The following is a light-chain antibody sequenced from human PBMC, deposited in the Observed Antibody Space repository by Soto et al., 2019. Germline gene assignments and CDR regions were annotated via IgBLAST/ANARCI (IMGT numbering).Light chain of an antibody. J-gene: IGKJ3*01. Sequence: EIVLTQSPGTLSLSPGERATLSCRASQSVSSSYLAWYQQKPGQAPRLLFYGASSRATGIPDRFRGSGSGTDFTLTISRLEPEDFAVYYCQQYGSSLFTFGPGTKVDIK. V-gene: IGKV3-20*01. CDR3: QQYGSSLFT. CDR1: QSVSSSY. CDR2: GAS.